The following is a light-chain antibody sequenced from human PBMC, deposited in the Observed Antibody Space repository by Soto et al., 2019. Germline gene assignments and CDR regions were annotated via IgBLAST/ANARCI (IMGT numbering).Light chain of an antibody. CDR1: SSDVGAYYS. J-gene: IGLJ1*01. Sequence: QSVLTQPASVSGSPGQSIIISCSGTSSDVGAYYSVSWYQHHPGKAPKLIIYGVTNRPSGVSNRFSGSKSGNTASLTISGLQAEDEADYHCSSYTSGSSHYVFGTGPKLTVL. V-gene: IGLV2-14*01. CDR3: SSYTSGSSHYV. CDR2: GVT.